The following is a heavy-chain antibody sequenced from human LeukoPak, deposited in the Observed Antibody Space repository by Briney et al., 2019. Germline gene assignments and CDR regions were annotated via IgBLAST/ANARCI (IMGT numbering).Heavy chain of an antibody. J-gene: IGHJ4*02. Sequence: ASVKVSCKASGYTFTSYGISWVRQAPGQGLEWMGWISAYNGNTNYAQKLQGRVTMTTDTSTSTAYMELRSLRSDDTAVYHCARGYYDSSGYYFILIDYWGQGTLVTVSS. CDR3: ARGYYDSSGYYFILIDY. V-gene: IGHV1-18*01. D-gene: IGHD3-22*01. CDR2: ISAYNGNT. CDR1: GYTFTSYG.